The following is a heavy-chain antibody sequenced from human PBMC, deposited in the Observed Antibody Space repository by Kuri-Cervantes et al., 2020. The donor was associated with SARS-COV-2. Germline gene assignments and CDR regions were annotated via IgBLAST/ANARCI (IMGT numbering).Heavy chain of an antibody. V-gene: IGHV3-15*01. D-gene: IGHD2-2*02. CDR1: GFTFSSYS. J-gene: IGHJ6*02. CDR2: IKSKTDGGTT. Sequence: GGSLRLSCAASGFTFSSYSMSWVRQAPGKGLGWVGRIKSKTDGGTTDYAAPVKGRFTISRDDSKNTLYLQMNSLKTEDTAVYYCTTDLPNPTYPRYYYYYYGMDVWGQGTTVTVSS. CDR3: TTDLPNPTYPRYYYYYYGMDV.